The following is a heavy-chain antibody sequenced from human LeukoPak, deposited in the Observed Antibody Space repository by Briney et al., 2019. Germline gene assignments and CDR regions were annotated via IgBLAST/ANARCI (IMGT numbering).Heavy chain of an antibody. CDR3: ASSGSSWSNFDY. Sequence: ASVKVSCKASGGTFSSYAISWVRQAPGQGLEWMGGIIPIFGTANYAQKFQGRVTITADESTSTAYMELSSLRSEDTAVYYCASSGSSWSNFDYWGQGTLVTVSS. V-gene: IGHV1-69*13. D-gene: IGHD6-13*01. CDR2: IIPIFGTA. CDR1: GGTFSSYA. J-gene: IGHJ4*02.